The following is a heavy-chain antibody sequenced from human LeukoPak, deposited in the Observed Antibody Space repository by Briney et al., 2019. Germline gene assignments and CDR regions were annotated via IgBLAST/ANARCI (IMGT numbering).Heavy chain of an antibody. V-gene: IGHV4-59*01. D-gene: IGHD6-19*01. Sequence: PSETLSLTCTVSGGSISSYYWSWIRQPPGKGLEWIGYIYCSGSTNYNPSLKSRVTISVDTSKNQFSLKVSSVTAADTAVYYCARDSGPRFDYWGQGTLVTVSS. CDR3: ARDSGPRFDY. CDR1: GGSISSYY. J-gene: IGHJ4*02. CDR2: IYCSGST.